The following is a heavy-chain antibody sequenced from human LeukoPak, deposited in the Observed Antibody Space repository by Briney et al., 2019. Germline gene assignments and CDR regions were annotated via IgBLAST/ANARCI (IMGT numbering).Heavy chain of an antibody. CDR3: TDLGVNVLGY. V-gene: IGHV3-15*01. Sequence: GGSLRLSCVASGFTFSEAWMSWVRQAPGKGLEWVGRIKSKNSAGTTDYAAPVQGRFTISRDDSKNTLYLQMNSLKTEDSAVYCCTDLGVNVLGYWGQGTLVTVSS. D-gene: IGHD3-16*01. CDR2: IKSKNSAGTT. CDR1: GFTFSEAW. J-gene: IGHJ4*02.